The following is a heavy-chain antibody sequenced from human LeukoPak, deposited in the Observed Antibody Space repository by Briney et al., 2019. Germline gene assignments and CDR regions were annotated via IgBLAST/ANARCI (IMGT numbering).Heavy chain of an antibody. CDR1: GFTFSSYA. V-gene: IGHV3-30*04. CDR3: ARDAQRGFDYSNSLEY. J-gene: IGHJ4*02. CDR2: ISYDGSNK. D-gene: IGHD4-11*01. Sequence: GRSLRLSCAASGFTFSSYAMHWVRQAPGKGLEWVAVISYDGSNKYYADSVKGRFTISRDDSGNTVYLQMNSLRPEDTGVYYCARDAQRGFDYSNSLEYWGQGTPVTVST.